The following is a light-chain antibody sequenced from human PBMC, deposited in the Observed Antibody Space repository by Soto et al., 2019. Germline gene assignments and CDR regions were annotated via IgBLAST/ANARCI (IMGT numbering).Light chain of an antibody. J-gene: IGKJ1*01. V-gene: IGKV1-6*01. CDR2: SAS. Sequence: AIHMTQSPSSLSVSVGDTVSITCRASQSISRYLSWYQQKPGKAPNLLIYSASKLHNGVPSRFRGSGSGTYFTLTISTLQPEDFATYYCLHDNNFPRTFGQGTKV. CDR3: LHDNNFPRT. CDR1: QSISRY.